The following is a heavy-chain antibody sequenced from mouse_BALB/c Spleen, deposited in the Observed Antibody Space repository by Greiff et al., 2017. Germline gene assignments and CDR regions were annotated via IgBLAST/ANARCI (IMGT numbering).Heavy chain of an antibody. Sequence: QVQLQQSGPELVKPGASVKISCKASGYAFSSSWMNWVKQRPGQGLEWIGRIYPGDGDTNYNGKFKGKATLTADKSSSTAYMQLSSLTSVDSAVYFCARGITLAYWGQGTLVTVSA. D-gene: IGHD1-1*01. CDR2: IYPGDGDT. J-gene: IGHJ3*01. V-gene: IGHV1-82*01. CDR3: ARGITLAY. CDR1: GYAFSSSW.